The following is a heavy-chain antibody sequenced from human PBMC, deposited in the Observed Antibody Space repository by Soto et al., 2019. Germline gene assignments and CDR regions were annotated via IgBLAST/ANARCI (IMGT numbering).Heavy chain of an antibody. D-gene: IGHD6-13*01. V-gene: IGHV4-59*03. Sequence: SETLSLTCTVSGDAIRSSYWTWIRQAPGRGLEWIGDIYHTGTTNYNPSLKSRVSISVDTSKNQFSLRLRSVTAADTAIYFCAKISAGSTDETMFTVFDHWGQGTLVTVSS. CDR2: IYHTGTT. CDR3: AKISAGSTDETMFTVFDH. J-gene: IGHJ4*02. CDR1: GDAIRSSY.